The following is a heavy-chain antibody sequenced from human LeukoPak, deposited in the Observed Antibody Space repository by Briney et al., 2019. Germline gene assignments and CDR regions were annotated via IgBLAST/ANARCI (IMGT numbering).Heavy chain of an antibody. D-gene: IGHD6-6*01. CDR1: GGPISSSSYY. CDR3: ARLEQTIAARPLAY. J-gene: IGHJ4*02. CDR2: IYYSGST. Sequence: PSETLSLTCTVSGGPISSSSYYWGWIRQPPGKGLEWIGTIYYSGSTYFNPSLKSRVTMSVDTSKNQFSLKLSSVTAADTAVYYCARLEQTIAARPLAYWGQGTLVTVSS. V-gene: IGHV4-39*01.